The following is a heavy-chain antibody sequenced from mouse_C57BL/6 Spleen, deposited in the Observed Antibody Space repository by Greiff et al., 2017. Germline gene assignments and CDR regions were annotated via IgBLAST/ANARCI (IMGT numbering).Heavy chain of an antibody. J-gene: IGHJ4*01. V-gene: IGHV1-26*01. CDR3: ARWQLRLYAMDY. CDR1: GYTFTDYY. D-gene: IGHD3-2*02. Sequence: DVKLQESGPELVKPGASVKISCKASGYTFTDYYMNWVKQSHGKSLEWIGDINPNNGGTSYNQKFKGKATLTVDKSSSTAYMELRSLTSEDSAVYYCARWQLRLYAMDYWGQGTSVTVSS. CDR2: INPNNGGT.